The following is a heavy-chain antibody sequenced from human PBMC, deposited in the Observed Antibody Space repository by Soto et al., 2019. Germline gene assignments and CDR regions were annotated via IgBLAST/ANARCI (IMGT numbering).Heavy chain of an antibody. CDR3: ARGQIRTIFGVCTKDYYYGMDF. J-gene: IGHJ6*02. Sequence: PSETLSLSCAVYGGSFRGYYWSWIRQPPGKGLEWIGEINHSGSTNYNPSLKSRVTISVDTSKNESALKLSSVTAADTAVYYCARGQIRTIFGVCTKDYYYGMDFWGQGTTVTVSS. CDR1: GGSFRGYY. CDR2: INHSGST. D-gene: IGHD3-3*01. V-gene: IGHV4-34*01.